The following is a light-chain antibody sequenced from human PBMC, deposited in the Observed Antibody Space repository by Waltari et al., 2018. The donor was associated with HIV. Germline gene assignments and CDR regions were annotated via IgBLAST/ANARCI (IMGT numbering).Light chain of an antibody. CDR3: ATWDDSLNGV. V-gene: IGLV1-44*01. CDR2: MNN. CDR1: SSNIGNND. Sequence: QSVLTQPPSASGTPGRTVIISCSGNSSNIGNNDVTWYQHFPGVVPRLLVYMNNDRPSGVPDRFSGSRSGTSASLIIAGLQSEDEANYYCATWDDSLNGVVGGGTKLTVL. J-gene: IGLJ3*02.